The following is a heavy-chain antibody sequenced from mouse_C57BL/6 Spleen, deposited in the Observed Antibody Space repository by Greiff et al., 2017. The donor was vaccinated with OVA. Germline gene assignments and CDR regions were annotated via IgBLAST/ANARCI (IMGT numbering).Heavy chain of an antibody. J-gene: IGHJ3*01. Sequence: EVHLVESGGGLVQPGGSLKLSCAASGFTFSDYYMYWVRQTPEKRLEWVAYISNGGGSTYYPDTVKGRFTISRDNAKNTLYLQMSRLKSEDTAMYCCASRFAYWGQGTLVTVSA. CDR2: ISNGGGST. CDR1: GFTFSDYY. CDR3: ASRFAY. V-gene: IGHV5-12*01.